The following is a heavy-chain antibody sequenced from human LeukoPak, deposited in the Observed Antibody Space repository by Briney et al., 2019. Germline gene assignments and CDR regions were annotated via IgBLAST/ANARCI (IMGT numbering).Heavy chain of an antibody. CDR3: ASGVTVTGDY. V-gene: IGHV3-21*01. Sequence: GGSLRLSCAAYGFTFSSYSMNWVRQAPGKGLEWVSSISSSSSYIYYADSVKGRFTISRDNAKNSLYLQMNSLRAEDTAVYYCASGVTVTGDYWGQGTLVTVSS. CDR2: ISSSSSYI. D-gene: IGHD4-17*01. J-gene: IGHJ4*02. CDR1: GFTFSSYS.